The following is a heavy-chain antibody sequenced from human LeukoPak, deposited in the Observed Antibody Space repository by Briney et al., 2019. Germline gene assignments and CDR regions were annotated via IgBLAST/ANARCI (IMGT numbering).Heavy chain of an antibody. Sequence: AGSLRLSCAASGSTFSSYELYWVRQAPGKGLEWVSYISSGATTIKYADSVKGQFTISRDDAKKSLYLQMNSLRAEDTAIYYCGAGRQFVGAFDIWGQGTLVTVSS. CDR1: GSTFSSYE. D-gene: IGHD3-10*01. V-gene: IGHV3-48*03. CDR2: ISSGATTI. CDR3: GAGRQFVGAFDI. J-gene: IGHJ3*02.